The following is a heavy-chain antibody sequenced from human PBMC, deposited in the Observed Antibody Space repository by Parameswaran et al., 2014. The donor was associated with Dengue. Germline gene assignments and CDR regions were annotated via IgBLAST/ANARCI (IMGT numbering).Heavy chain of an antibody. CDR2: INAGNGNT. Sequence: WVRQAPGQRLEWMGWINAGNGNTKYSQKFQGRVTITRDTSASTAYMELSSLRSEDTAVYYCARRGDCSSTSCYELVGMDVWGQGTTVTVSS. V-gene: IGHV1-3*01. D-gene: IGHD2-2*01. J-gene: IGHJ6*02. CDR3: ARRGDCSSTSCYELVGMDV.